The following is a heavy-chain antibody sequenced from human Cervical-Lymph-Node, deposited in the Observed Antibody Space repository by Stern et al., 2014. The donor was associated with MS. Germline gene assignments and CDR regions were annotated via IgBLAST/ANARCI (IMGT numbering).Heavy chain of an antibody. CDR3: ARDPRGGMDV. Sequence: QVQLVQSGAEVKKPGASVRLSCKTSGYTFSSYATHWVRQAPGQSLEWMGWIHGGNGNTKYSRQFQGRVTIDRAPSRTTVYMEVRSLRPENTAVYYCARDPRGGMDVWGQGTTVTVSS. CDR1: GYTFSSYA. J-gene: IGHJ6*02. CDR2: IHGGNGNT. V-gene: IGHV1-3*01.